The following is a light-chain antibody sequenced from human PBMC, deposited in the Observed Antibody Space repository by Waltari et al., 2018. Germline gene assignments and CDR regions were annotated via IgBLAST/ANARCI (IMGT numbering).Light chain of an antibody. Sequence: EIVLTQSPATLSLSPGERATLSCRASQSVSDFFGWYQQKPGQAPRLLIYVTSHRAPGSPDRFRGSGSGTDFTLTISSLEPEDFAVYYCQQRRYGLTFGGGTKVDIK. CDR1: QSVSDF. CDR3: QQRRYGLT. J-gene: IGKJ4*01. CDR2: VTS. V-gene: IGKV3-11*01.